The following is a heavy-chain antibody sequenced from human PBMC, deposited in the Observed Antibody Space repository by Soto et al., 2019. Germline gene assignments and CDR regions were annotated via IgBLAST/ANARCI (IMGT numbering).Heavy chain of an antibody. D-gene: IGHD3-22*01. CDR2: MSYSGGNT. CDR3: AKDRDDSSGYYYGDY. CDR1: GFTFRNYA. Sequence: GGSLRLSCAASGFTFRNYAMSWVRQAPGKGLEWVSVMSYSGGNTYYADSVKGRFTISRDNSKNTLFLQMNSLRAEDTAVYYCAKDRDDSSGYYYGDYWGQGT. J-gene: IGHJ4*02. V-gene: IGHV3-23*01.